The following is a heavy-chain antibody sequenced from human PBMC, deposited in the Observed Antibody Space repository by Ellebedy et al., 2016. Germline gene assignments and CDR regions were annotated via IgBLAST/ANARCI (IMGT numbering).Heavy chain of an antibody. Sequence: GGSLRLSXTASGFTFSYASIYWVCHLPGTGKERVGCVKSRRGGGTIDYAAPVKGRFSISRDDSKTRLHLQMNSLKMEDTGVYYCATEGHCSTGVCSDYFYGLDVWGQGTTVTVSS. CDR3: ATEGHCSTGVCSDYFYGLDV. V-gene: IGHV3-15*07. CDR2: VKSRRGGGTI. J-gene: IGHJ6*02. D-gene: IGHD2-8*01. CDR1: GFTFSYAS.